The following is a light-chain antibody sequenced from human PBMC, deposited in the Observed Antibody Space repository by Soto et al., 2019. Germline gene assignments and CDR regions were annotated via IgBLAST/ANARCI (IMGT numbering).Light chain of an antibody. V-gene: IGKV1-39*01. Sequence: DIQMTQSPSSLYASVGDRVTVTCRASQSIGRYLSWYQQKPGEAPKLLIYAASNLQSGVTSRFSGSGSGTDFALTINSLQPDDFATYYCQQTYSAPRTFGQGTKVDIK. CDR1: QSIGRY. J-gene: IGKJ1*01. CDR3: QQTYSAPRT. CDR2: AAS.